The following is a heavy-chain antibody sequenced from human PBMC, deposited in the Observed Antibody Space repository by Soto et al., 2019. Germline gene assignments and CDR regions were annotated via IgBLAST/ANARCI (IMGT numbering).Heavy chain of an antibody. CDR2: VYYSGST. J-gene: IGHJ4*02. CDR1: GGSFSSHY. D-gene: IGHD7-27*01. V-gene: IGHV4-59*11. Sequence: SETLSLTCTVSGGSFSSHYWSWIRQPPGKGLEWIGYVYYSGSTSYNPSLKSRVTISVDASKNQFSLQLRSVTAADTAVYYCVREETGAADYWGPGTLVTVSS. CDR3: VREETGAADY.